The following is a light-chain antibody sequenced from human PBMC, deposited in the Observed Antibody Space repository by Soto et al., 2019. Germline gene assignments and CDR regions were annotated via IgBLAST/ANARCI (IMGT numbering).Light chain of an antibody. V-gene: IGKV3-11*01. CDR3: QHRDSWPLT. Sequence: EIVLTQSPATLSLSPGERATLSCRASQSLSTYLAWYQQKPGQAPRLLIYDASNRVIGIPARFSGSGSGTDFTLTISSLEPEDFAVYYCQHRDSWPLTFGGGTKVDIK. J-gene: IGKJ4*01. CDR2: DAS. CDR1: QSLSTY.